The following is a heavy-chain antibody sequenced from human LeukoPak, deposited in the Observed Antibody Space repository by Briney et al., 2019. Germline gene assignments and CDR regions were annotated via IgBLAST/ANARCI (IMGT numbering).Heavy chain of an antibody. CDR1: GGTFSSYA. J-gene: IGHJ6*03. V-gene: IGHV1-69*13. D-gene: IGHD3-3*01. Sequence: SVKVSCKASGGTFSSYAVSWVRQAPGQGLEWMGGIIPIFGTANYAQKFQGRVTITADESTSTAYMELSSLRSEDTAVYYCASQITYDFWSGYYYCYMDVWGKGTTVTVSS. CDR2: IIPIFGTA. CDR3: ASQITYDFWSGYYYCYMDV.